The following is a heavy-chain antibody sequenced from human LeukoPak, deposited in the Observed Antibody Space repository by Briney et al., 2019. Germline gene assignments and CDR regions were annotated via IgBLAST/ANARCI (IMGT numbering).Heavy chain of an antibody. Sequence: PGGSLRLSCAVSGITLSNYAMTWVRQAPGKGLEWVAGISGSGGGTNYADSVKGRFTISRDNYKNTPYLQMNSLGAEDTAVYFCAKRGVVIRVILVGFHKEAYYFDSWGQGALVTVSS. V-gene: IGHV3-23*01. J-gene: IGHJ4*02. CDR1: GITLSNYA. CDR2: ISGSGGGT. D-gene: IGHD3-22*01. CDR3: AKRGVVIRVILVGFHKEAYYFDS.